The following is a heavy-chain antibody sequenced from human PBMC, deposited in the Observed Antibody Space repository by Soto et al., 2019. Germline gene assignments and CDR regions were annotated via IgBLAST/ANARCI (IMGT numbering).Heavy chain of an antibody. V-gene: IGHV1-2*04. CDR1: GYTFTGYY. CDR2: INPNSGGT. CDR3: ARDPGVTASYYFDD. Sequence: VASVKVSCKASGYTFTGYYMHWVRQAPGQGLEWMGWINPNSGGTNYAQKFQGWVTMTRDTSISTAYMELSRLRSDDTAVYYCARDPGVTASYYFDDWGQGTLVTVSS. J-gene: IGHJ4*02. D-gene: IGHD2-21*02.